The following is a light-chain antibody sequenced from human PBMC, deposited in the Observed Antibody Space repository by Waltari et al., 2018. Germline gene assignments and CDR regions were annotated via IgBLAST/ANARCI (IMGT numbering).Light chain of an antibody. Sequence: DIVMTQSPDSLAVSLGERATINCKSSQSVFFSSNNENYLAWYQQKPGQPPKLLISWASTRESGLPDRFTGSGSGTDFTLTISSLQAEDVAIYFCQQYLSTPWTFGQGIKVEIK. CDR2: WAS. J-gene: IGKJ1*01. CDR3: QQYLSTPWT. CDR1: QSVFFSSNNENY. V-gene: IGKV4-1*01.